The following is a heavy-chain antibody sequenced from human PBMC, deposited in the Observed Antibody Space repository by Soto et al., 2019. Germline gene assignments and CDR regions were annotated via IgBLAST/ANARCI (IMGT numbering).Heavy chain of an antibody. V-gene: IGHV1-69*06. CDR1: GGTFSSYA. CDR2: IIPIFGTA. CDR3: ARVRGIAAAATGVEAFDI. Sequence: SVKVSCKASGGTFSSYAISWVRQAPGQGLEWMGGIIPIFGTANYAQKFQGRVTITADKSTSTAYMELSSLRSEDTAVYYCARVRGIAAAATGVEAFDIWGQGTMVTVSS. D-gene: IGHD6-13*01. J-gene: IGHJ3*02.